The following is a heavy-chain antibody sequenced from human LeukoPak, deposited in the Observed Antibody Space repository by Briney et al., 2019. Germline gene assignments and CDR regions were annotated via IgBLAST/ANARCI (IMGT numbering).Heavy chain of an antibody. Sequence: PSKTLSLTCTVSGGSISSYYWSWIRQPPGKGLEWIGYIYYSGSTNYNPSLRSRVTISVDTSKNQFSLKLSSVTAADTAVYYCARGGNYGDYDGYFDYWGQGTLVTVSS. J-gene: IGHJ4*02. CDR2: IYYSGST. CDR3: ARGGNYGDYDGYFDY. CDR1: GGSISSYY. V-gene: IGHV4-59*08. D-gene: IGHD4-17*01.